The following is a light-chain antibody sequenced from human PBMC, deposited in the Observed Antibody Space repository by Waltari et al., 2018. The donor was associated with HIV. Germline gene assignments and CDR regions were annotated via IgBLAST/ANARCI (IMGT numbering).Light chain of an antibody. Sequence: QSVLTQPPSASGTPGQRVTISCSGSPSNIGNNSVNWYQQFPGSAPKLLLYSNSQRPLVVPDRFSGSKSGSSASLAISGPQADDEAHYYCASWDDTLGVVFGGGTTLTVL. CDR1: PSNIGNNS. V-gene: IGLV1-44*01. CDR2: SNS. J-gene: IGLJ2*01. CDR3: ASWDDTLGVV.